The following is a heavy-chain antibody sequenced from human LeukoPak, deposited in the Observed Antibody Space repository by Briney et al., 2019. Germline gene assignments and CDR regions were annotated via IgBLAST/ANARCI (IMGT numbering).Heavy chain of an antibody. CDR3: ARGYCSSTSCYLDNWFDP. CDR2: INAGNGNT. J-gene: IGHJ5*02. V-gene: IGHV1-3*01. D-gene: IGHD2-2*01. CDR1: GYTFTSYA. Sequence: ASVKVSCKASGYTFTSYAMHWVRQAPGQRLEWMGWINAGNGNTKYSQKFQRRVTITRDTSASTAYMELSSLRSEDTAVYYCARGYCSSTSCYLDNWFDPWGREPWSPSPQ.